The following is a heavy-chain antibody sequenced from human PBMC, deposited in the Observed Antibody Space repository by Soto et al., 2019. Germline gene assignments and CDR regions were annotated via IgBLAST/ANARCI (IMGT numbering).Heavy chain of an antibody. CDR1: GFTFSSYE. CDR2: ISSSGSTI. V-gene: IGHV3-48*03. D-gene: IGHD1-1*01. J-gene: IGHJ5*02. CDR3: ARGREMSTIGP. Sequence: PGGSLRLSCAASGFTFSSYEINWVRQAPGKGLEWVSYISSSGSTIYYADSVKGRFTISRDNAKNSLHLQMNSLRAEDTAVYYCARGREMSTIGPWGQGTLVTV.